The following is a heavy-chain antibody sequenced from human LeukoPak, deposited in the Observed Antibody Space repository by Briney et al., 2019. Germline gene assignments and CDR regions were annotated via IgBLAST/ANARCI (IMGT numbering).Heavy chain of an antibody. CDR2: IYSGGST. J-gene: IGHJ6*02. Sequence: PGGSLRLSCAASGFTVSSNYMNWVRHAPGKGLEWVSLIYSGGSTDYADSVKGRFTVSRDNSKSTLYLQMNSLRAEDTAVYYCARVACGSSPCYHGVDVWGQGTTVTVSS. CDR3: ARVACGSSPCYHGVDV. V-gene: IGHV3-66*01. CDR1: GFTVSSNY. D-gene: IGHD2-15*01.